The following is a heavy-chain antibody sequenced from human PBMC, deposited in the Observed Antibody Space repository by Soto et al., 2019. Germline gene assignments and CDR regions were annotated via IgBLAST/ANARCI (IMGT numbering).Heavy chain of an antibody. Sequence: ASVKVSGKASGYTFTGYYMHWVRQAPGQGLEWMGWISPNSGGTNYAQKFQGRVTMTRDTSISTAYMELSRLRSDDTAVYYCARDRSYCGGDCLELERENWFDPWGQGTLVTVSS. CDR2: ISPNSGGT. J-gene: IGHJ5*02. CDR1: GYTFTGYY. CDR3: ARDRSYCGGDCLELERENWFDP. V-gene: IGHV1-2*02. D-gene: IGHD2-21*02.